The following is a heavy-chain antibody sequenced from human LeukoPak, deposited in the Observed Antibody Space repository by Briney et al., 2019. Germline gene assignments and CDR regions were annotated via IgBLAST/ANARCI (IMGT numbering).Heavy chain of an antibody. J-gene: IGHJ4*02. CDR2: IYYSGST. CDR3: ARVDEAAAGAFDY. Sequence: SETLSLTCTVSGGSISSYYWSWIRQPPGNGLEWIGNIYYSGSTNYNPSLKSRVTISVDTSKNQFSLKLSSVTAADTAVYYCARVDEAAAGAFDYWGQGTLGTVSS. CDR1: GGSISSYY. V-gene: IGHV4-59*01. D-gene: IGHD6-13*01.